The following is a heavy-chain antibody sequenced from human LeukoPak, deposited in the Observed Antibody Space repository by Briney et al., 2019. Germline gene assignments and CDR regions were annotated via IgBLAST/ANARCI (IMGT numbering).Heavy chain of an antibody. J-gene: IGHJ3*02. CDR1: GFTFSSYA. CDR2: ISGSGGST. V-gene: IGHV3-23*01. Sequence: GGSLRLSCAASGFTFSSYAMSWVRQAPGKGLEWVSAISGSGGSTYYADSVKGRFTIPRDNSKNTLYLQMNSLRAEDTAVYYCAQGRWGSYHLWDAFDIWGQGTMVTVSS. D-gene: IGHD3-16*01. CDR3: AQGRWGSYHLWDAFDI.